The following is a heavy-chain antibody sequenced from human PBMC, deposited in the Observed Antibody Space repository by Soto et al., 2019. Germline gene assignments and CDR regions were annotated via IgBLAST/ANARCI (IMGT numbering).Heavy chain of an antibody. CDR2: ISAYNGNT. Sequence: ASVKVSCKASGYTFTSYGISWVRQAPGQGLEWMGWISAYNGNTNYAQKLQGRVTMTTDTSTSTAYMELRSLRSDDTAVYYCARDHKPTRYCSGGSCRYYFDYWGQGTLVTVSS. CDR1: GYTFTSYG. D-gene: IGHD2-15*01. J-gene: IGHJ4*02. V-gene: IGHV1-18*01. CDR3: ARDHKPTRYCSGGSCRYYFDY.